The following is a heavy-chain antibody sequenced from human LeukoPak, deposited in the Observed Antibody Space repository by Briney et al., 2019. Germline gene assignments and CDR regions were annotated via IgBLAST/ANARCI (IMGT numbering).Heavy chain of an antibody. V-gene: IGHV1-24*01. Sequence: ASVKVSCKVSGYTLTELSMHWVRQAPGKGLEWMGGFDPEDGETIYAQKFQGRVTMTEDTSTDTAYMELSSLRSEDTAVYYCATGGVRGDYVWGSYRLFDYWGQGTLVTVSS. CDR3: ATGGVRGDYVWGSYRLFDY. CDR1: GYTLTELS. D-gene: IGHD3-16*02. J-gene: IGHJ4*02. CDR2: FDPEDGET.